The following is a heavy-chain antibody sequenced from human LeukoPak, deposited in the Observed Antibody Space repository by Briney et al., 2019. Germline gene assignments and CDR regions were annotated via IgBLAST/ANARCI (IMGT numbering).Heavy chain of an antibody. D-gene: IGHD2-2*01. CDR1: GYTFTSYD. J-gene: IGHJ5*02. V-gene: IGHV1-8*03. CDR3: ARARAGVVPAAKGGWFDP. CDR2: MNPNSGNT. Sequence: ASVKVSCKASGYTFTSYDINWVRQATGQGLEWMGWMNPNSGNTGYAQKFQGRVTITRNTSISTAYMELSSLRSEDTAVYYCARARAGVVPAAKGGWFDPWGQGTRVTVSS.